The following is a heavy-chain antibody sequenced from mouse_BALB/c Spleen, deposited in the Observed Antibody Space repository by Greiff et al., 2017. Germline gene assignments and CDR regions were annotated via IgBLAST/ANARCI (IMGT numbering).Heavy chain of an antibody. D-gene: IGHD1-1*01. CDR1: GYTFTSYW. CDR2: INPSSGYT. CDR3: ARWDYGSRYGY. Sequence: QVQLQQSGAELAKPGASVKMSCKASGYTFTSYWVHWVKQRPGQGLEWIGYINPSSGYTKYNQKFKDKATLTADKSSSTAYMQLSSLTSEDSAVYYCARWDYGSRYGYWGQGTTLTVSS. J-gene: IGHJ2*01. V-gene: IGHV1-7*01.